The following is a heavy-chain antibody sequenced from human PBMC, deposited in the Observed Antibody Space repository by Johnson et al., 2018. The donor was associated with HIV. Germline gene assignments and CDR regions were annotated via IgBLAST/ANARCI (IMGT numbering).Heavy chain of an antibody. Sequence: QVQLVESGGGVVQPGRSLRLSCAASGFTFSSYAMHWVRQAPGKGLEWVAVISYDGRNKYYADSVKGRFTISRDNSKNTLYLQMNSLRAEDTAVYYCARGRASWELYDAFEIWGQGTMVIVSS. CDR3: ARGRASWELYDAFEI. V-gene: IGHV3-30-3*01. CDR1: GFTFSSYA. D-gene: IGHD1-26*01. J-gene: IGHJ3*02. CDR2: ISYDGRNK.